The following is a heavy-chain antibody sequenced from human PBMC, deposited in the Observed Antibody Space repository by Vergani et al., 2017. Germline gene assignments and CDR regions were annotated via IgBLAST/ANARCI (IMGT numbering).Heavy chain of an antibody. Sequence: QVQLVQSGAEVKKPGSSVKVSCKASGGTFSSYAISWVRQAPGQGLEWMGGIIPIFGTANYAQKFQGRVTSTADESTSTAYMELSSLRSEDTAVYYCATSSTYYYDSSEEWFDPWGQGTLVTVSS. V-gene: IGHV1-69*01. J-gene: IGHJ5*02. CDR2: IIPIFGTA. CDR1: GGTFSSYA. D-gene: IGHD3-22*01. CDR3: ATSSTYYYDSSEEWFDP.